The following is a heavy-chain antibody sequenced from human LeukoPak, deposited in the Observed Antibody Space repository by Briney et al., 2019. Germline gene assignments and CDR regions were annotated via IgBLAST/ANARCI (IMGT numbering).Heavy chain of an antibody. D-gene: IGHD3-22*01. Sequence: ASMTVSCKASGYTFTNYDINWVRQATGQGLEWMGWMNPNSGNTGYSQKFQGRVTMTRNTSISTAYMELSNLRSEDTAVYYCARDDYYYDSSGYYSFDYWGQGTLVTVSS. CDR1: GYTFTNYD. CDR2: MNPNSGNT. CDR3: ARDDYYYDSSGYYSFDY. J-gene: IGHJ4*02. V-gene: IGHV1-8*01.